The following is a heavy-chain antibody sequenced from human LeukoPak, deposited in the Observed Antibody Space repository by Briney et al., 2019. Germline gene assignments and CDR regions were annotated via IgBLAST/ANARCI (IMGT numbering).Heavy chain of an antibody. J-gene: IGHJ4*02. D-gene: IGHD3-22*01. CDR3: ARAYYDSSSDTTFDY. Sequence: ASVKVSCKASGYTFTDYYMHWVRQAPGQGLEWMGWINPNSGGTNYAQKFQGRVTMTRDTSISTAYMELSRLRSDDTAMYYCARAYYDSSSDTTFDYWGQGTLVTVSS. CDR1: GYTFTDYY. CDR2: INPNSGGT. V-gene: IGHV1-2*02.